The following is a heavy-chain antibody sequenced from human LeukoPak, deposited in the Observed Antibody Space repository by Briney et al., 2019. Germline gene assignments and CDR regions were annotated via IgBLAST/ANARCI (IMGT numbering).Heavy chain of an antibody. J-gene: IGHJ3*02. D-gene: IGHD5-24*01. V-gene: IGHV1-46*01. Sequence: ASVTVSCKASGYSLTTYYIHWVRQAPGQGLEWMGIINPCGGSTSYAQKFQGRVTMTRDTSTSTVSMELSSLRSEDTAVYYCARGGPGVDGYNYAFDIWGQGARVTVSS. CDR2: INPCGGST. CDR3: ARGGPGVDGYNYAFDI. CDR1: GYSLTTYY.